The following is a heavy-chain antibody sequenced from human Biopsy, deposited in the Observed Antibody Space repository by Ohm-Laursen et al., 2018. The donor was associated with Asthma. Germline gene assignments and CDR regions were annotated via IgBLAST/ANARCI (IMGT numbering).Heavy chain of an antibody. V-gene: IGHV3-30*03. D-gene: IGHD4-17*01. CDR2: ISYDGSNK. CDR3: AREGGDSLSGYSYYYGMDV. Sequence: SLRLPCAASGFTFSSYGMHWVRQAPGKGLEWVAVISYDGSNKYYADSVKGRFTISRDNSKNTLYLQMNSLRAEDTAVYYCAREGGDSLSGYSYYYGMDVWGQGTTVTVSS. J-gene: IGHJ6*02. CDR1: GFTFSSYG.